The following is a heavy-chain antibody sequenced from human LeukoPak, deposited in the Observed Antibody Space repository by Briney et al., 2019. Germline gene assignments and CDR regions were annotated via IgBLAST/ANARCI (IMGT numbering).Heavy chain of an antibody. CDR3: ARGGEGGSSIRNSYYYYYMDV. D-gene: IGHD3-16*01. J-gene: IGHJ6*03. CDR2: IAAYSGNT. V-gene: IGHV1-18*01. Sequence: ASVKVSCKASGYSFPNYGLNWVRQVPGQGLEWMGRIAAYSGNTNYAHKFQGRVTMTTDTSTNTAYLELKTLTSDDTAIYYCARGGEGGSSIRNSYYYYYMDVWGKGITVTVSS. CDR1: GYSFPNYG.